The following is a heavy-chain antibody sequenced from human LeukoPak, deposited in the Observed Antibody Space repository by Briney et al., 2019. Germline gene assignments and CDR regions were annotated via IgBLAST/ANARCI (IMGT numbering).Heavy chain of an antibody. V-gene: IGHV3-30*18. CDR3: AKDRRAMSDAFDI. D-gene: IGHD2-2*01. CDR2: ISYDGSNK. CDR1: VITFSSYG. Sequence: GGSLRLSCAASVITFSSYGMSWVRQAPGKGLEWVAVISYDGSNKYYADSVKGRFTISRDNSKNTLYLQMNSLRAEDTAVYYCAKDRRAMSDAFDIWGQGTMVTVSS. J-gene: IGHJ3*02.